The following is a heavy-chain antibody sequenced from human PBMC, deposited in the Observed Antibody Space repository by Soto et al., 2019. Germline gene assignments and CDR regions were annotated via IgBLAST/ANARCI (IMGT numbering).Heavy chain of an antibody. Sequence: QVQLVESGGGVVQPGRSLRLSCAASGFTFSSYAMHWVRQAPGKGLEWVAVISYDGSNKYYADSVKGRFTISRDNSKNTLYLQTNSLRAEDTAVYYCGGGWYYFDYWGQGTLVTVSS. V-gene: IGHV3-30-3*01. D-gene: IGHD6-19*01. CDR1: GFTFSSYA. CDR2: ISYDGSNK. J-gene: IGHJ4*02. CDR3: GGGWYYFDY.